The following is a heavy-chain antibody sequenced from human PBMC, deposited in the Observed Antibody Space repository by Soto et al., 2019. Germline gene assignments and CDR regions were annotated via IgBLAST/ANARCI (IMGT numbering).Heavy chain of an antibody. CDR2: IYYSGST. CDR1: GGSISSYY. D-gene: IGHD6-25*01. Sequence: SETLSLTCPVSGGSISSYYWSWIRQPPGKGLEWIGYIYYSGSTYYNPSLKSRVTISVDRSKNQFSLKLSSVTAADTAVYYCAAGGRLPRYYWGQGTLVTVSS. J-gene: IGHJ4*02. V-gene: IGHV4-59*12. CDR3: AAGGRLPRYY.